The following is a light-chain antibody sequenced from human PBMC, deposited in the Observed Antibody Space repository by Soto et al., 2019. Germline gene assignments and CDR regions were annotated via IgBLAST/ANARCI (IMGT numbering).Light chain of an antibody. J-gene: IGLJ2*01. V-gene: IGLV8-61*01. CDR1: SGSVSTSYY. Sequence: QAVVTQEPSFSVSPGGTVILTCGLTSGSVSTSYYPSWYQQSPGLAPRKLIYNTTTRSSGVPDRFSGSILGNKAALTITGAQSDDESDYLWALYVGSGTVVFGGGTKLTGL. CDR3: ALYVGSGTVV. CDR2: NTT.